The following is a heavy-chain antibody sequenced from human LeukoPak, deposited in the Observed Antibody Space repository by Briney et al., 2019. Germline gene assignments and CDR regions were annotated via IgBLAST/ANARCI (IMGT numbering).Heavy chain of an antibody. Sequence: ASVKVSCKASGNTFSSYGISWVRQAPGQGLEWMGWISADNGNTNYALKLQGRVTMTTDTSTSTAYMELRGLRSDDTAVYYCARVRDILTGYYNYMDVWGKGTTVTVSS. CDR2: ISADNGNT. D-gene: IGHD3-9*01. J-gene: IGHJ6*03. CDR1: GNTFSSYG. V-gene: IGHV1-18*01. CDR3: ARVRDILTGYYNYMDV.